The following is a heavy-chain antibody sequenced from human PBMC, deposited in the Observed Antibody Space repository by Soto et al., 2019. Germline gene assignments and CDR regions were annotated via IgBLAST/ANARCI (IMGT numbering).Heavy chain of an antibody. V-gene: IGHV4-59*11. Sequence: PSETLSLTCTVSGGSISSHYWSWIRQPPGKGLEWIGYIYYSGSTNYNPSLKSRVTISVDTSKNQFSLKLSSVTAADTAVYYCARAYGDDYYYGMDVWGQGTTVTVSS. J-gene: IGHJ6*02. CDR2: IYYSGST. CDR1: GGSISSHY. D-gene: IGHD4-17*01. CDR3: ARAYGDDYYYGMDV.